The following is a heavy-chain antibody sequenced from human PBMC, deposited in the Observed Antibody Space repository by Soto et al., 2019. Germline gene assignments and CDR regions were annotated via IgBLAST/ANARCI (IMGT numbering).Heavy chain of an antibody. D-gene: IGHD3-22*01. V-gene: IGHV1-3*01. CDR1: GYTFTSYI. Sequence: GASVKVSCKASGYTFTSYIMHWVRQAPGQRLEWMGWINAGNGNTKYSQKFQGRVTITRDTSASTAYMELSSLRSEGTAVYYCAREYNYYDSNFHAFDIWGQGTMVTVSS. CDR2: INAGNGNT. J-gene: IGHJ3*02. CDR3: AREYNYYDSNFHAFDI.